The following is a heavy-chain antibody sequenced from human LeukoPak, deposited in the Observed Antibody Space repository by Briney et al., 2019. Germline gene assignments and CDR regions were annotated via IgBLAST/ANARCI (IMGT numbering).Heavy chain of an antibody. CDR3: ARGDYYGSRGYYIFDP. CDR2: MNPNSGNT. Sequence: ASVKVSCKAPGYTFTNYDINWVRQATRQGLEWMGWMNPNSGNTGYAQKFQGRVTMTRNTSISTAYMELSSLRSEDTAVYYCARGDYYGSRGYYIFDPWGQGTLVTVSS. D-gene: IGHD3-22*01. V-gene: IGHV1-8*01. J-gene: IGHJ5*02. CDR1: GYTFTNYD.